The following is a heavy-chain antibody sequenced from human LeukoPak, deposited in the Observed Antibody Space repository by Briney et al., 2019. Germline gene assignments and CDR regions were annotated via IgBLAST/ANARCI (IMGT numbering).Heavy chain of an antibody. Sequence: GGSLRLSCAASGYTFSRYGMSSVRQAPGKGLEWDSAISGSGCSKYYADSVKGRFTISSDNSKNTLYLQMNSLRAEDTAVYYCARRAGAYSHPYDYWGQGTLVTVSS. J-gene: IGHJ4*02. CDR2: ISGSGCSK. CDR3: ARRAGAYSHPYDY. D-gene: IGHD2-15*01. CDR1: GYTFSRYG. V-gene: IGHV3-23*01.